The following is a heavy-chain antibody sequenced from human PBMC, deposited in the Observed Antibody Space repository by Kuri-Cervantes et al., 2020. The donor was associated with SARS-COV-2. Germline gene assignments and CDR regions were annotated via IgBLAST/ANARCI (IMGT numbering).Heavy chain of an antibody. CDR1: GGSFSSYY. J-gene: IGHJ6*03. D-gene: IGHD3-22*01. CDR3: ARSGYYSRGVTYYYMDV. Sequence: ESLKISCAVDGGSFSSYYWSWIRQPPGQGLEWLGYIYYSGSTKYNPSLESRVTISLDTSRNQFSLKLSSVTAADSAVYYCARSGYYSRGVTYYYMDVWGKGTTVTVSS. V-gene: IGHV4-59*12. CDR2: IYYSGST.